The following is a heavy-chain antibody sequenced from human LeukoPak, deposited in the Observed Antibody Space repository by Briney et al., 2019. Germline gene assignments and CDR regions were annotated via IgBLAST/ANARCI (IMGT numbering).Heavy chain of an antibody. D-gene: IGHD2-15*01. J-gene: IGHJ4*02. CDR2: IYYSGST. CDR1: GGSISSSNYY. CDR3: ARDLVFDY. Sequence: PSETLSLTCTVSGGSISSSNYYWGWIRQPPGKGLKWIGSIYYSGSTFYNPSLKSRVTISVDTSKNQFSLKLSSVTAADTAVYYCARDLVFDYWGQGTLVTVSS. V-gene: IGHV4-39*02.